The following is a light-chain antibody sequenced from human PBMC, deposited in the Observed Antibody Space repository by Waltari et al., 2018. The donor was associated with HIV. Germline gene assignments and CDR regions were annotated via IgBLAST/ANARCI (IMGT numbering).Light chain of an antibody. V-gene: IGKV3-20*01. CDR1: QSVSSSY. CDR3: QQYGSSPAT. J-gene: IGKJ5*01. Sequence: EIVLTQSPGTLSLSPGERATLSCRASQSVSSSYLAWYQQKPGQAPRLLIYGASSRATGIPDRFSGCGSGTDFTLTISRLEPEDFAVYYCQQYGSSPATFGQGTRLEIK. CDR2: GAS.